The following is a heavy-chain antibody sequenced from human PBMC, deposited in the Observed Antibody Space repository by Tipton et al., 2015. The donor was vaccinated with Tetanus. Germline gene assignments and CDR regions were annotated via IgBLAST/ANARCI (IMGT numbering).Heavy chain of an antibody. CDR3: ARVFIAVAGHNWFDP. CDR1: GYTFTSYG. CDR2: INPSGGST. Sequence: QLVQSGAEVKKPGASVKVSCKASGYTFTSYGISWVRQAPGQGLEWMGIINPSGGSTSYAQKFQGRVTMTRDTSTSTVYMELSSLRSKDTAVYYCARVFIAVAGHNWFDPWGQGTLVTVSS. J-gene: IGHJ5*02. V-gene: IGHV1-46*01. D-gene: IGHD6-19*01.